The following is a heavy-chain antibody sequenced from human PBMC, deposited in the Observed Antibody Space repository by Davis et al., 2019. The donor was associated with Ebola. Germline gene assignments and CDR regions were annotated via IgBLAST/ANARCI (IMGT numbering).Heavy chain of an antibody. J-gene: IGHJ4*02. CDR1: GFTFSSYA. D-gene: IGHD5-18*01. Sequence: GESLKISCAASGFTFSSYAMHWVRQAPGKGLEWLAFIHYDETNKYYADSVKGRFTISRDNSKNTLYLQMNSLRPEDTGVYYCARSPHLVAYSYAQLHFDYWGQGTLVTVSS. CDR3: ARSPHLVAYSYAQLHFDY. CDR2: IHYDETNK. V-gene: IGHV3-30*04.